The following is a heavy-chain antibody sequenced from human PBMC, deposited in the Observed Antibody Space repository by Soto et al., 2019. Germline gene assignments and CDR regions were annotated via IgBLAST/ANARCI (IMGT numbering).Heavy chain of an antibody. Sequence: QVQLVQSGAEVKTPGASVRVSCKASGYTFTGYYIHWVREAPGQGLEWMGWINPQTGGTSYAQKFQGRVTLSRDTSINTACLELSRLRFDDAAVYFCARERYQVISDGMDVWCQGTTVTVSS. D-gene: IGHD2-2*01. CDR3: ARERYQVISDGMDV. CDR1: GYTFTGYY. CDR2: INPQTGGT. V-gene: IGHV1-2*02. J-gene: IGHJ6*02.